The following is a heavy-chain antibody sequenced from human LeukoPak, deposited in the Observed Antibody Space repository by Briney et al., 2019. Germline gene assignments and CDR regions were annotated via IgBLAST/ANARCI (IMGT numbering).Heavy chain of an antibody. CDR1: GYTFTSHY. CDR2: INPSGSST. Sequence: ASVKVSCKASGYTFTSHYMHWVRQAPGQGLEGMGLINPSGSSTLYAQKFQGRVTMTRDMSTTTAYMELSSLRSEDTAVYYCARDNSVGDIAWWFDPWGQGTLVTVSS. V-gene: IGHV1-46*01. CDR3: ARDNSVGDIAWWFDP. J-gene: IGHJ5*02. D-gene: IGHD3-16*02.